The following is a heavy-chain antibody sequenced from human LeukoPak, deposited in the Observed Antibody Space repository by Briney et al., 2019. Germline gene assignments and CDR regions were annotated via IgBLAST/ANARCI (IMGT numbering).Heavy chain of an antibody. CDR2: INHSGST. J-gene: IGHJ5*02. V-gene: IGHV4-34*01. D-gene: IGHD3-9*01. CDR1: GGSFSGYY. Sequence: SETLSLTCAVYGGSFSGYYWSWIRQPPGKGLEWIGEINHSGSTNYNPSLKSRVTISVDTSKNQFSLRLSSVTAADTAVYYCAKLYYDLLTGPYNWFDPWGQGTLVTVSS. CDR3: AKLYYDLLTGPYNWFDP.